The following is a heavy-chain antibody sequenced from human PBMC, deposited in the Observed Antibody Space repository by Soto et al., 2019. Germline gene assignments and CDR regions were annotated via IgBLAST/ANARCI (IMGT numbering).Heavy chain of an antibody. CDR2: IYYSGST. CDR3: ARDQTLDYGNYYGMDV. V-gene: IGHV4-59*01. Sequence: SETLSLTCTVSGGSISSYYWSWIRQPPGKGLEWIGYIYYSGSTNYNPSLKSRVTISVDTSKNQFSLKLSSVTAADTAVYYCARDQTLDYGNYYGMDVWGQGTTVTVSS. CDR1: GGSISSYY. J-gene: IGHJ6*02. D-gene: IGHD4-17*01.